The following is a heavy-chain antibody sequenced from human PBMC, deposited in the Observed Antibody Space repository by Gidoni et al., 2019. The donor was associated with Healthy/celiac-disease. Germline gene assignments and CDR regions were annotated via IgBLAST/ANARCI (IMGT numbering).Heavy chain of an antibody. CDR2: IYYSGST. J-gene: IGHJ4*02. CDR1: GGSICSSSYY. CDR3: ARDSGY. Sequence: QLQLQESGPGLVKPSETLSLTCTVSGGSICSSSYYWGLIRQPPGKGLEWIGSIYYSGSTYYNPSLKSRVTISVDTSKKQFSLKLSSVTAADTAVYYCARDSGYWGQGTLVTVSS. V-gene: IGHV4-39*07.